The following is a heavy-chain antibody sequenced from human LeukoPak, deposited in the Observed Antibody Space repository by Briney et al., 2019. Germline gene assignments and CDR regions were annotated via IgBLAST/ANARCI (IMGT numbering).Heavy chain of an antibody. CDR3: ARYDSSGDYAALDL. CDR2: IYYSGST. V-gene: IGHV4-59*01. CDR1: GGSISNYY. J-gene: IGHJ3*01. D-gene: IGHD3-22*01. Sequence: SETLSLTCTVSGGSISNYYWSWIRQPPGKGLEGIGYIYYSGSTNYNPSLKSRVTISVDTSKNQFSLKLSSVTAADTAVYYCARYDSSGDYAALDLWGQGTMVTVSS.